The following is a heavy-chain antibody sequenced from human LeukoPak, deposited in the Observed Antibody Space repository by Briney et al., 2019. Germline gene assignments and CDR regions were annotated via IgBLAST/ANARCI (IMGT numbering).Heavy chain of an antibody. D-gene: IGHD6-19*01. CDR1: GFTISSYE. J-gene: IGHJ4*02. Sequence: PGGSLRLSCAASGFTISSYEMNWVRQAPGKGLEWVSYISSSGSTIYYADSVKGRFTISRDNAKNSLYLQMNSLRAEDTAVYYCARVGIAVAGSFDYWGKGTLVTVSS. V-gene: IGHV3-48*03. CDR2: ISSSGSTI. CDR3: ARVGIAVAGSFDY.